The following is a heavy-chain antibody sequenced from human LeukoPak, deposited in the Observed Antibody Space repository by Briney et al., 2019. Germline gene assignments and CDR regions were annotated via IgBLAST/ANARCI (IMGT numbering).Heavy chain of an antibody. V-gene: IGHV3-23*01. Sequence: GGSLRLSCAASGFTFSSYAMSWVRQAPGKGLEWVSAISGSGGSIYYADSVKGRFTISRDNSKNTLYLQMNSLRAEDTAVYYCAKHTQWLVLFDYWGQGTLVTVSS. CDR2: ISGSGGSI. D-gene: IGHD6-19*01. CDR3: AKHTQWLVLFDY. J-gene: IGHJ4*02. CDR1: GFTFSSYA.